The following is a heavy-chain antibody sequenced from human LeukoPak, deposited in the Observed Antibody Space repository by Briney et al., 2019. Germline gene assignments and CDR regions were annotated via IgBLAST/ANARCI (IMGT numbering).Heavy chain of an antibody. CDR1: GGSFSVYY. V-gene: IGHV4-34*01. Sequence: PSETLSLTCAVYGGSFSVYYWSWIRQPPGKGLEWIGEINHSGSTNYNPSFKSRVTISVDTSKNQFSLKLSSVTAAGTAVYYCARSVYSSSYYYYYGMDVWGQGTTVTVSS. D-gene: IGHD6-6*01. CDR3: ARSVYSSSYYYYYGMDV. CDR2: INHSGST. J-gene: IGHJ6*02.